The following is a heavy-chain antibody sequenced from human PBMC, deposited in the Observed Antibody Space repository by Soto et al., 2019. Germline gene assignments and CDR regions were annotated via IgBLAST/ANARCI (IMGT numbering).Heavy chain of an antibody. Sequence: SSETLSLTCSVSGDSISTEGYYWSWIRQHPGKGLEWIGYIYYSGLTSYNPSLKSRVTISRATSKNQIYLKLSSVTAADTAVYYCARASTGYYGMDVWGQGTTVTVS. CDR3: ARASTGYYGMDV. CDR1: GDSISTEGYY. V-gene: IGHV4-31*03. D-gene: IGHD2-2*01. J-gene: IGHJ6*02. CDR2: IYYSGLT.